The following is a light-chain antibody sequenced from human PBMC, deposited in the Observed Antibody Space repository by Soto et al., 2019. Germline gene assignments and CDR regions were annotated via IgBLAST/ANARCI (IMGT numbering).Light chain of an antibody. CDR2: FGS. J-gene: IGKJ5*01. CDR3: MQALQSLT. V-gene: IGKV2-28*01. CDR1: QSLLYNNTYNY. Sequence: EIVMTQSPLTLPVTPGEPASISCRSSQSLLYNNTYNYLDWHVQKSGQSPQLLIYFGSNRAPGVPDRVSGSGSGTDFTLKINRVEAEDVGTYYCMQALQSLTFGQGTRLEIQ.